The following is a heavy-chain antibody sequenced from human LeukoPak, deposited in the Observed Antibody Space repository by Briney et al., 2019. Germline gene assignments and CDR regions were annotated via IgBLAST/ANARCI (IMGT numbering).Heavy chain of an antibody. V-gene: IGHV1-18*01. J-gene: IGHJ4*02. CDR2: ISAYNGNT. Sequence: ASVKVSCKASGYTFTSYGISWVRQAPGQGLEWMGWISAYNGNTNYAQKFQGRVTITADESTSTAYMELSSLRSEDTAVYYCARVPSGYYFDYWGQGTLVTVSS. D-gene: IGHD3-10*01. CDR1: GYTFTSYG. CDR3: ARVPSGYYFDY.